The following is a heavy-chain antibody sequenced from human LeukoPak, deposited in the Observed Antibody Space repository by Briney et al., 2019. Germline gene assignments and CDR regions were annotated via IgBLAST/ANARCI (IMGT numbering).Heavy chain of an antibody. CDR2: INWNGGST. V-gene: IGHV3-20*04. J-gene: IGHJ4*02. Sequence: GGSLRLSCAASGFTFDDYGMSWVRQAPGKGLEWVSGINWNGGSTGYADSVKGRFTISRDNAKYSLYLQMNSLRAEDTALYYCARGYCSSTSCYFDYWGQGTLVTVSS. CDR1: GFTFDDYG. D-gene: IGHD2-2*01. CDR3: ARGYCSSTSCYFDY.